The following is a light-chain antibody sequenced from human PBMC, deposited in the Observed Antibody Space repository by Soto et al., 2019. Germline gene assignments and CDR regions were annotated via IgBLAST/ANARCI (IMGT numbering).Light chain of an antibody. V-gene: IGLV2-14*03. Sequence: QSALTQPASVSGSPGQSITISCTGTSSDVGGYNYVSWYQQHPGKAPKLMIYDVSNRPSGVSNRFSGSKSGNTASLSISWLQAEDEADYYCSSFTSSTTVVFGTGNKLTVL. CDR2: DVS. CDR1: SSDVGGYNY. J-gene: IGLJ1*01. CDR3: SSFTSSTTVV.